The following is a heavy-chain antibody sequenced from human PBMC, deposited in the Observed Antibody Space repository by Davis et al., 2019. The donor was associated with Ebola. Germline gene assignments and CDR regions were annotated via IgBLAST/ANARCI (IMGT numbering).Heavy chain of an antibody. CDR1: GFTFSSYG. D-gene: IGHD2-15*01. J-gene: IGHJ6*02. V-gene: IGHV3-33*01. CDR3: ARDLNCFSLDV. CDR2: FWANGITK. Sequence: GGSLRLSCVGSGFTFSSYGMHWVRQTPGKGLEWVAGFWANGITKNYGDSVKGRFIISRDNWKSTLYLEMSSLGVEDTGVYYCARDLNCFSLDVCGQGTTVTVS.